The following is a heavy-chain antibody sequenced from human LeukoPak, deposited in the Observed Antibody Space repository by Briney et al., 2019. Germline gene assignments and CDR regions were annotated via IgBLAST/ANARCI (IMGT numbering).Heavy chain of an antibody. D-gene: IGHD3-3*01. CDR1: GFIFSGSS. CDR2: IRSKANSYST. CDR3: TTGYDFWSGYYILDY. Sequence: GGSLRLSCAASGFIFSGSSMHWVRQASGKGLEWVGRIRSKANSYSTAYAASVRGRFTISRDDSENTAYLQMDSLKTEDTAVYYCTTGYDFWSGYYILDYWGQGTLVTVSS. V-gene: IGHV3-73*01. J-gene: IGHJ4*02.